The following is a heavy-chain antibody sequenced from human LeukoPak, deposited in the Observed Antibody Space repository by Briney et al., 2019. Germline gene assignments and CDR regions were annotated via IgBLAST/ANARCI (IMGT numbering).Heavy chain of an antibody. V-gene: IGHV1-69*13. Sequence: GASVKVSCKASGGTFSSYAISWVRQAPGQGLEWMGGIIPIFGTANYAQKFQGRVTITADESTSTAYMELSSLRSEDTAVYYCAARNDYYYDSSGYFDYWGQGTLVTVSS. J-gene: IGHJ4*02. D-gene: IGHD3-22*01. CDR3: AARNDYYYDSSGYFDY. CDR1: GGTFSSYA. CDR2: IIPIFGTA.